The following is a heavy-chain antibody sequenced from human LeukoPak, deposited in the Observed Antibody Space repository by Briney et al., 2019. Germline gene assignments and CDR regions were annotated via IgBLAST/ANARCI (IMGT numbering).Heavy chain of an antibody. Sequence: GGSLRLSCAASGFTFSSYSMHWVRQAPGKGLEWVASISSSSSYIYYADSVKGRFTISRDNAKNTLYLQMNSLRAEDTAVYYCARSNERGYSYGSFDYWGQGTLVTVSS. CDR3: ARSNERGYSYGSFDY. J-gene: IGHJ4*02. CDR2: ISSSSSYI. D-gene: IGHD5-18*01. CDR1: GFTFSSYS. V-gene: IGHV3-21*01.